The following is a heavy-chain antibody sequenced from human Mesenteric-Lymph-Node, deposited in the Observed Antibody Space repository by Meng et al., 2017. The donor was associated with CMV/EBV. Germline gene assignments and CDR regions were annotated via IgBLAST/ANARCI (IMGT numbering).Heavy chain of an antibody. CDR3: ARASRGGKVGGVDY. CDR1: GFTFGSYW. CDR2: ISSNNNDM. V-gene: IGHV3-21*01. Sequence: GESLKISCAASGFTFGSYWMHWVRQAPGKGLGWVSSISSNNNDMYYADSLKGRFTITRDNAKNTLYLQMNSLRVEDTAVYYCARASRGGKVGGVDYWGQGALVTVSS. D-gene: IGHD3-10*01. J-gene: IGHJ4*02.